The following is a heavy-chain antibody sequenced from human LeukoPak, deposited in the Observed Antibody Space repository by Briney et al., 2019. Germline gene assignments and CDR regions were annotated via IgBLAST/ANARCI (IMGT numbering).Heavy chain of an antibody. Sequence: NPGGSLRLSCAPPGFRFDSFYLGWIRHIPGKGLDYIALISASGAVPYYAESVEGRFTISRDNAKNSVSLQMNSLSADDTGIYYCARSLIVASEDYWGQGTQVTVSS. D-gene: IGHD5-12*01. CDR1: GFRFDSFY. J-gene: IGHJ4*02. CDR3: ARSLIVASEDY. V-gene: IGHV3-11*04. CDR2: ISASGAVP.